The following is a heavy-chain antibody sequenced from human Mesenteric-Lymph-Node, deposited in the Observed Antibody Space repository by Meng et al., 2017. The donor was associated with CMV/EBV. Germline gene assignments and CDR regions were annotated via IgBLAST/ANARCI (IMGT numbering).Heavy chain of an antibody. CDR3: ARSPGFYSLDY. V-gene: IGHV4-4*01. D-gene: IGHD2-21*01. J-gene: IGHJ4*02. Sequence: TCSASGDSITTSLWWAWVRQPPGKGLEWIGEVSHTGSTLYTPSLKSRVTISVDKAKNRFSLRLTSVTAADTGVYFCARSPGFYSLDYWGLGTLVTVS. CDR2: VSHTGST. CDR1: GDSITTSLW.